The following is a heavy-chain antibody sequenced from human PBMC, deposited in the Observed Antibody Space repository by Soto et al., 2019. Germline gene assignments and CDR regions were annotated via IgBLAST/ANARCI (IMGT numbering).Heavy chain of an antibody. Sequence: QVQLMQSGAEVKKPGASVRVSCKASGYTFTNYCVHWVRQAPGQGLEWMGFINPNGGSTTYAQKFQGRFTVTTDTSTRTVYMQLSSLRSEDTAVFYCARSAPYDYWGQGTLVTVSS. CDR1: GYTFTNYC. J-gene: IGHJ4*02. CDR3: ARSAPYDY. CDR2: INPNGGST. V-gene: IGHV1-46*01.